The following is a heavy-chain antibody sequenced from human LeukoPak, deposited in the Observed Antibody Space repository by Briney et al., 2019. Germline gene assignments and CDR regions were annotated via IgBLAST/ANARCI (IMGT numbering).Heavy chain of an antibody. CDR2: ISSRSSTI. J-gene: IGHJ3*02. CDR1: GGSFSINY. Sequence: ETLSLTCAVSGGSFSINYWNWVRQAPGKGLEWVSYISSRSSTIYYADSVKGRFTISRDNAKNSLYLQMNSLRAEDTAVYYCARGQDSGSYYSAFDIWGQGTMVTVSS. D-gene: IGHD1-26*01. V-gene: IGHV3-48*01. CDR3: ARGQDSGSYYSAFDI.